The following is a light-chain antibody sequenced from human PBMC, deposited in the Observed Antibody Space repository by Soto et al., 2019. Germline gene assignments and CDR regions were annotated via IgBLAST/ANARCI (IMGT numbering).Light chain of an antibody. J-gene: IGLJ2*01. CDR1: SSDVGDYNY. CDR3: TSYTTTSTVL. Sequence: QSALTQPASVSGSPGQSITISCTGTSSDVGDYNYVSWYQQHPGKAPKLLIYDVSNRPSGVSNRFSGSKSVNTASLTISGLQAEDEADYYCTSYTTTSTVLFGGGTKLTVL. CDR2: DVS. V-gene: IGLV2-14*03.